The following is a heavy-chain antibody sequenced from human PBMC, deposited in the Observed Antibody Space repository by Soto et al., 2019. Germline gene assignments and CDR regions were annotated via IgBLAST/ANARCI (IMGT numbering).Heavy chain of an antibody. V-gene: IGHV3-30*18. CDR2: ISYDGSNK. CDR1: GFTFSSYG. CDR3: AKDYRIQLWLLDY. D-gene: IGHD5-18*01. J-gene: IGHJ4*02. Sequence: QPGCSLRLSCAASGFTFSSYGMHWVRQAPGKGLEWVAVISYDGSNKYYADSVKGRFTISRDNSKNTLYLQMNSLRAEDTAVYYCAKDYRIQLWLLDYWGQGTLVTGSS.